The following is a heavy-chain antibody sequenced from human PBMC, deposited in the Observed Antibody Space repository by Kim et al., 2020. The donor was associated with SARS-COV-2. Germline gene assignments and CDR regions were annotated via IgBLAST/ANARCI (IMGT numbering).Heavy chain of an antibody. J-gene: IGHJ4*02. Sequence: SETLSLTCAVYGGSFSGYYWSWIRQPPGKGLEWIGEINHSGSTNYNPSLKSRVTISVDTSKNQFSLKLSSVTAADTAVYYCARGLGSSGYSDYWGQGTLVTVSS. D-gene: IGHD3-22*01. CDR1: GGSFSGYY. CDR3: ARGLGSSGYSDY. V-gene: IGHV4-34*01. CDR2: INHSGST.